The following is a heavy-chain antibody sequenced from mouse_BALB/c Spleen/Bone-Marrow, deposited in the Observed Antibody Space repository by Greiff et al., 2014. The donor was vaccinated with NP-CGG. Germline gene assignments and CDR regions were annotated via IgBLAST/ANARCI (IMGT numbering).Heavy chain of an antibody. J-gene: IGHJ3*01. Sequence: EVQRVESGAELVKPGASVKLSCTASGFNIKDTYMHWVKQRPEQGLEWIGRIDPANGNTKYDPKFQGKATITADTSSNTAYLQLSSLTSEDTAVYYSAIYYYGSSGFAYWGQGTLVTVSA. CDR1: GFNIKDTY. CDR3: AIYYYGSSGFAY. V-gene: IGHV14-3*02. CDR2: IDPANGNT. D-gene: IGHD1-1*01.